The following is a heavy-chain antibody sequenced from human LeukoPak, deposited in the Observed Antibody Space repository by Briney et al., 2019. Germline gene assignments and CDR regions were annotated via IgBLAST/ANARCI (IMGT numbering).Heavy chain of an antibody. D-gene: IGHD2-2*02. J-gene: IGHJ4*02. CDR1: GYSFTSYW. CDR2: IYPGDSDT. CDR3: ARSCSSTSCYTGTVY. V-gene: IGHV5-51*01. Sequence: GEPLKISCKGFGYSFTSYWIGWVRQMPGKGLEWMGIIYPGDSDTRYSPSFQGQVTISADKSISTAYLQWSSLKASDTAMYYSARSCSSTSCYTGTVYWGQGTLVTVSS.